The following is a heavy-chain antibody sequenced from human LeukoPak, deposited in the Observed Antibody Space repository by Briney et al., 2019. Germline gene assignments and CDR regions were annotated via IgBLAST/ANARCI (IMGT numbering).Heavy chain of an antibody. Sequence: PSETLSLTCAVYGGSISSYYWSWIRQPPGKGLEWIGYIYYSGSTNYNPSLKSRVTISVDTSKNQFSLKLSSVTAADTAVYYCAGLAGYSYGLFDPWGQGTLVTVSS. CDR2: IYYSGST. CDR1: GGSISSYY. V-gene: IGHV4-59*08. CDR3: AGLAGYSYGLFDP. D-gene: IGHD5-18*01. J-gene: IGHJ5*02.